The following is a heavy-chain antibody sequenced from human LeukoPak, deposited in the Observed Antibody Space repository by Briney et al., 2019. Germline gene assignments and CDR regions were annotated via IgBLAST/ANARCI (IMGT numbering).Heavy chain of an antibody. CDR2: IYHSGST. V-gene: IGHV4-38-2*02. D-gene: IGHD3-22*01. Sequence: SETLSLTCTVSGYSISSGYYWGWIRQPPGKGLEWIGSIYHSGSTYYNPSLKSRVTISVDTSKNQFSLKLSSVTAADTAVYYCARVQGGAYDSSAKEGAFDIWGQGTMVTVSS. CDR1: GYSISSGYY. CDR3: ARVQGGAYDSSAKEGAFDI. J-gene: IGHJ3*02.